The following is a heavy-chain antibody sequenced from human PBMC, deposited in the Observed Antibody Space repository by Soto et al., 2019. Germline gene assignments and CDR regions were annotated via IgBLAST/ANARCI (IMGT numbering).Heavy chain of an antibody. CDR3: ARRKYLDY. CDR2: IRSNTYGGTT. J-gene: IGHJ4*02. CDR1: GFTFGDYA. D-gene: IGHD6-6*01. V-gene: IGHV3-49*03. Sequence: GGSLRLSCTTSGFTFGDYAMSWFRQAPGKGLEWIGYIRSNTYGGTTEYAASVKGRFTISRDDSKRVAHLQMNSLDTEDTAVYFCARRKYLDYWGQGTLVTVSS.